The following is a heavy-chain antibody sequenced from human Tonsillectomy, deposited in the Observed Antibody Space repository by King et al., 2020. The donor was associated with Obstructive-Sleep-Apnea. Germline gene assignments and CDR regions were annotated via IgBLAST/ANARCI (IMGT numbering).Heavy chain of an antibody. D-gene: IGHD6-13*01. CDR1: GFTFSSYG. J-gene: IGHJ5*02. V-gene: IGHV3-33*01. CDR2: IWYDGSNK. Sequence: VQLVESGGGVVQPGRSLRLSCAASGFTFSSYGMHWVRQAPGKGLEWVAVIWYDGSNKYYADSVKGRFTISRDNSKNTLYLQMNSLRAEDTAVYYCARERGIAAAFPFDPWGQGTLVTVSS. CDR3: ARERGIAAAFPFDP.